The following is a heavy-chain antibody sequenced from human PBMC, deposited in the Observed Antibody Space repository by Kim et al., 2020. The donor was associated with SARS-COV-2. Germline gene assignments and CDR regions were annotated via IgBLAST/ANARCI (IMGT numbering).Heavy chain of an antibody. CDR1: GYTFTSYA. Sequence: ASVKVSCKASGYTFTSYAMHWVRQAPGQRLEWMGWINAGNGNTKYLQKFQGRVTITRDTSASTAYMELSSLRSEDTDVYYCAREDVRYVDYGGGWFDPWGQRTLVTVSS. D-gene: IGHD4-17*01. V-gene: IGHV1-3*01. CDR3: AREDVRYVDYGGGWFDP. J-gene: IGHJ5*02. CDR2: INAGNGNT.